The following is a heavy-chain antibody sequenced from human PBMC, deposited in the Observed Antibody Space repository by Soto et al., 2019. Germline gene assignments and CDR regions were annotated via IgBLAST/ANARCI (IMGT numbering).Heavy chain of an antibody. CDR2: ISSSSSTM. Sequence: DVQLVESGGGLVQPGGSLRLSCAASGFTFRSYNMNWVRQAPGKGLDWLSYISSSSSTMYYADSVKGRFTISRDNAKNSLYLQMNSLRDDDTAMYYCARGGTIAVTTIGDYWGQGTLVTVSS. D-gene: IGHD5-12*01. CDR3: ARGGTIAVTTIGDY. J-gene: IGHJ4*01. V-gene: IGHV3-48*02. CDR1: GFTFRSYN.